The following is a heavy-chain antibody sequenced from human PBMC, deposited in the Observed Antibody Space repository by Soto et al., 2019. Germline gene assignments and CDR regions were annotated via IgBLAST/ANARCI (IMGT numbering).Heavy chain of an antibody. CDR3: ARSITMVYGMEV. Sequence: HSQTLTLTCAISGDSVSSNSAAWNWIRQSPSRGLEWLGRTYYRSKWYNDYAVSVKSRITINPDTSKNQFSLQLNSVTPEDTAVYYCARSITMVYGMEVWGQGTTVTVSS. V-gene: IGHV6-1*01. CDR1: GDSVSSNSAA. D-gene: IGHD3-10*01. J-gene: IGHJ6*02. CDR2: TYYRSKWYN.